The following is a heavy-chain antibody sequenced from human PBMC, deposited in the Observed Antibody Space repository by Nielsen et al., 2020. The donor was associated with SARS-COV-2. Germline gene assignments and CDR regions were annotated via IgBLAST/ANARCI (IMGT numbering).Heavy chain of an antibody. CDR1: GGSISSGGYY. J-gene: IGHJ5*02. D-gene: IGHD6-19*01. V-gene: IGHV4-31*03. Sequence: SETLSLTCTVSGGSISSGGYYWSWIRQHPGKGLEWIGYIYYSGSTYYNPSLKSRVTISVDTSKNQFSLKLSSVTAADPAVYYCARDRGGWPHLGFDPWGQGTLVTVSS. CDR3: ARDRGGWPHLGFDP. CDR2: IYYSGST.